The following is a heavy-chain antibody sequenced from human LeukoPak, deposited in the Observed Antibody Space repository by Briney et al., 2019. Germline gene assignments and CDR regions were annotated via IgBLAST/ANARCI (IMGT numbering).Heavy chain of an antibody. J-gene: IGHJ4*02. V-gene: IGHV3-30-3*01. Sequence: GGSLRLSCAASGFTFSIYAMHWVRQAPGKGLEWVAFISSDGSNEYYADTVKGRFTISRDKSKNTLYLQMNSLRAEDTAVYYCAKDRLFGYCSSASCSVAIDYWGQGTLVTVSS. CDR3: AKDRLFGYCSSASCSVAIDY. D-gene: IGHD2-2*01. CDR1: GFTFSIYA. CDR2: ISSDGSNE.